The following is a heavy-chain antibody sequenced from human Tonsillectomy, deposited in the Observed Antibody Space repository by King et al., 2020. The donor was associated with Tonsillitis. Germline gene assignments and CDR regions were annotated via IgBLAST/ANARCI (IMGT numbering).Heavy chain of an antibody. J-gene: IGHJ4*02. V-gene: IGHV4-59*01. CDR1: GASISNYY. CDR3: ARQVRSGSYGGGFHY. Sequence: QLQESGPGLVKPSETLSLTCTVSGASISNYYWSWIRQPPGKGLEWIGYIYYSGSTNYNPSLKSRVTISVDTSKNQFSLKLSSVSAADTAVYYRARQVRSGSYGGGFHYWGQGTLVTVSS. CDR2: IYYSGST. D-gene: IGHD1-26*01.